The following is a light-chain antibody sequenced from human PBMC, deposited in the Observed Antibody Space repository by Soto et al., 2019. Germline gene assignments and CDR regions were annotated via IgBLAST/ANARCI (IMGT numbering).Light chain of an antibody. CDR3: QTWGTGFRV. CDR2: VNSDGSH. CDR1: SGHSSYT. V-gene: IGLV4-69*01. J-gene: IGLJ2*01. Sequence: QPVLTQSPSASASLGAAVKFTCTLSSGHSSYTIAWHQQQPEKGPRYLMKVNSDGSHTKEEGIPDRFSGSRSGAERYLTISSLQSEEEADYYCQTWGTGFRVFGGGTQLTVL.